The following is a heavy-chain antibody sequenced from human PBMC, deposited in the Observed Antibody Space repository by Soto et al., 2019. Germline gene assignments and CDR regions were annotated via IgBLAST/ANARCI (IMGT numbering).Heavy chain of an antibody. V-gene: IGHV1-2*04. J-gene: IGHJ3*02. Sequence: ASVKVSCKASGYTFTGYYMHWVRQAPGQGLEWMGWINPNSGGTNYAQKFQGWVTMTRDTSISTAYMELSRLRSDDTAVYYCARKTAMVTSPFDIWGQGTMVNVSS. CDR1: GYTFTGYY. CDR3: ARKTAMVTSPFDI. D-gene: IGHD5-18*01. CDR2: INPNSGGT.